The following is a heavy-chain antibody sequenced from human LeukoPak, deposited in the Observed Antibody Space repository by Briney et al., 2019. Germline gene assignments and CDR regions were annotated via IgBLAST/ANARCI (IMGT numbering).Heavy chain of an antibody. CDR3: ARNAAMAADI. J-gene: IGHJ3*02. CDR1: GFTFSSYS. V-gene: IGHV3-21*01. CDR2: ISSSSSYI. D-gene: IGHD5-18*01. Sequence: GGSLRLSCAASGFTFSSYSMNWVRQAPGKGLEWVSSISSSSSYIYYADSVKGRFTISRDNAKNTLYLQMNSLRAEDTAVYYCARNAAMAADIWGQGTMVTVSS.